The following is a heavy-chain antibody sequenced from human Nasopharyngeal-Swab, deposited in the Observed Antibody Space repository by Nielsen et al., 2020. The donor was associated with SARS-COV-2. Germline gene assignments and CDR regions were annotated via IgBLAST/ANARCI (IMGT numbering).Heavy chain of an antibody. V-gene: IGHV4-30-4*01. CDR1: GGSISSGDYY. J-gene: IGHJ6*03. Sequence: LRLSCTVSGGSISSGDYYWSWIRQPPGKGLEWIGYIYYSGSTYYNPSLKSRVTISVDTSKNQLSLKLSSVTAADTAVYYCARVYYYYYYVDVWGKGTTVTVSS. CDR2: IYYSGST. CDR3: ARVYYYYYYVDV.